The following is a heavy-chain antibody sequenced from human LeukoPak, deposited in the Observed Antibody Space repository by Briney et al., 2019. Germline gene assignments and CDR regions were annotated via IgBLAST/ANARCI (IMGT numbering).Heavy chain of an antibody. CDR1: GFTFSSYA. D-gene: IGHD3-10*01. J-gene: IGHJ4*02. Sequence: GGSLRLSCAASGFTFSSYAMHWVRQAPGKGLEWVAVISYDGSNKYYADSVKGRFTISRDNSKNTLYLQMNSLRAEDTAVYYCASPYGSGSYYMNGWGQGTLVTVSS. CDR2: ISYDGSNK. V-gene: IGHV3-30-3*01. CDR3: ASPYGSGSYYMNG.